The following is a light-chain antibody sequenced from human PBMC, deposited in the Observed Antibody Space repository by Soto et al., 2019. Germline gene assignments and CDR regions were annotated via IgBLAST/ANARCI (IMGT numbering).Light chain of an antibody. CDR2: DAS. V-gene: IGKV3D-20*02. Sequence: EIVLTQSPGTLSLCPGERVTLSCRASQSFSNNYLAWYQQKPGQAPRLLIYDASKRATGIPARFSGSGFGTDFTLTISSLEPEDFAVYYCQQRSKWRTFGQGTKVDI. J-gene: IGKJ1*01. CDR1: QSFSNNY. CDR3: QQRSKWRT.